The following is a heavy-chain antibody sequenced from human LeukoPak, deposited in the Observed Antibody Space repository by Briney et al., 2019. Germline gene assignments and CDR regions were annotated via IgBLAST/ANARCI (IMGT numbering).Heavy chain of an antibody. D-gene: IGHD6-13*01. Sequence: GGSLSLSCAASGFTFSNYWMSWVRQAPGKGLDWVANIKEDGSEKYYVDPVKGRFTISRDNARNSLYLQMNSLRAEDTAVYYCASGRQLGYWGQGTLVTVSS. V-gene: IGHV3-7*01. J-gene: IGHJ4*02. CDR1: GFTFSNYW. CDR3: ASGRQLGY. CDR2: IKEDGSEK.